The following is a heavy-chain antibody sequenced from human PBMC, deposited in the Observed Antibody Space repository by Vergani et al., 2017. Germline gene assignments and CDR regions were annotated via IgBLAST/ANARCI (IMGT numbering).Heavy chain of an antibody. CDR1: GFSFGDYA. V-gene: IGHV3-23*04. CDR2: ISGSGGSA. CDR3: AKQYFVSGNYLFDY. J-gene: IGHJ4*02. Sequence: EVQLVESGGGLVPPGRSLRLSCAASGFSFGDYALTWVRQAPGKGLEWVSGISGSGGSAYYTDSVKGRFTISRDNSKNMLFLQMNNLRTEDTAIYYCAKQYFVSGNYLFDYWGKGTLVTVSS. D-gene: IGHD3-10*01.